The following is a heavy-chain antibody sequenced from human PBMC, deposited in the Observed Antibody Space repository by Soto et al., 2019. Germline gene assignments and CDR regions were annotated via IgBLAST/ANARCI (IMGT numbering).Heavy chain of an antibody. V-gene: IGHV1-18*04. J-gene: IGHJ6*02. CDR2: ISAYNGNT. CDR3: ARDSPYYDFWSGYDYGMDV. D-gene: IGHD3-3*01. Sequence: ASVKVSCKASGYTFTRYGISWVRQAPGQGLEWMGWISAYNGNTNYAQKLQGRVTMTTDTSTSTAYMELRSLRSDDTAVYYCARDSPYYDFWSGYDYGMDVWGQGTTVTV. CDR1: GYTFTRYG.